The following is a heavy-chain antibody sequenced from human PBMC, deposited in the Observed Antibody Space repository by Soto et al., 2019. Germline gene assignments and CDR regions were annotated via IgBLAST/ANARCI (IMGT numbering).Heavy chain of an antibody. J-gene: IGHJ6*02. Sequence: QVQLQESGPGLVKPSETLSLTCTVSGGSISNYYWSWIRQPPGMGLEWIGYIYYTGSTNYNPSLMSRVTLPVATSKNQFSLKLSSVTAADTAVYYCARVGSSWYLGMDVWGQGTTVTVSS. CDR3: ARVGSSWYLGMDV. V-gene: IGHV4-59*01. D-gene: IGHD6-13*01. CDR1: GGSISNYY. CDR2: IYYTGST.